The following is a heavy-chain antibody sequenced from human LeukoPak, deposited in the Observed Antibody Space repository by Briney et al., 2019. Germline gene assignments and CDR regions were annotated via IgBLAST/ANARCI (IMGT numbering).Heavy chain of an antibody. D-gene: IGHD6-6*01. CDR2: ICYSGST. CDR3: ARASIAASYYYYGMDV. J-gene: IGHJ6*02. V-gene: IGHV4-30-4*01. CDR1: GGSISSGDYY. Sequence: PSETLSLTCTVSGGSISSGDYYWSWIRQPPGKGLEWIGYICYSGSTYYNPSLKSRVTKSVDTSKNQFSLKLSSVTAADTAVYYCARASIAASYYYYGMDVWGQGTTVTVSS.